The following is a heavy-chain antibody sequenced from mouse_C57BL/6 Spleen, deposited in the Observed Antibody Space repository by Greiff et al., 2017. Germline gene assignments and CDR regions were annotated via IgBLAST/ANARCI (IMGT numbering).Heavy chain of an antibody. CDR3: ARGGVVADY. CDR1: GYTFTSYW. CDR2: IYPSDSAT. J-gene: IGHJ2*01. Sequence: VQLQQPGAELVRPGSSVKLSCKASGYTFTSYWMDWVKQRPGQGLEWIGNIYPSDSATHYNQKFKDKATLTVDKSSSTAYMQLSSLTSEDSAVYYCARGGVVADYWGQGTTLTVSS. V-gene: IGHV1-61*01. D-gene: IGHD1-1*01.